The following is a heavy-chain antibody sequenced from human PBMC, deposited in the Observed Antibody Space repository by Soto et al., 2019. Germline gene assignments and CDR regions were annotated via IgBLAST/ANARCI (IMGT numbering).Heavy chain of an antibody. CDR1: GGSISSSNW. J-gene: IGHJ5*02. Sequence: SETLSLTCAVSGGSISSSNWWSWVRQPPGKGLEWIGEIYHSGSTNYNPSLKSRVTISVDKSKNQFSLKLSSVTAADTAVYYCAKSPVAGTRWFDPWGQGTLVTVSS. CDR3: AKSPVAGTRWFDP. V-gene: IGHV4-4*02. CDR2: IYHSGST. D-gene: IGHD6-19*01.